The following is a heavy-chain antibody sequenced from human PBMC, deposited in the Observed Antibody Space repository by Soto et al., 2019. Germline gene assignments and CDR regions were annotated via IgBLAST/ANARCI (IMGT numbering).Heavy chain of an antibody. CDR3: ARGGAVATTAHFDH. D-gene: IGHD5-12*01. J-gene: IGHJ4*02. Sequence: SETLSLTCTVSGDSINNYYWSWMRLPAGKGLEWIGRIYSNGNTYYNPSLKSRVSMSVDTSKNQFSLILKSVTAADTAVYYCARGGAVATTAHFDHWGQGTLVTVSS. CDR1: GDSINNYY. CDR2: IYSNGNT. V-gene: IGHV4-4*07.